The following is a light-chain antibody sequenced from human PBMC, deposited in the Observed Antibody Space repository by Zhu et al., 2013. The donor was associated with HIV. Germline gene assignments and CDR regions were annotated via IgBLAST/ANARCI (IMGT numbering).Light chain of an antibody. V-gene: IGKV3-20*01. CDR3: QQYGTDPYT. Sequence: VLTQSPGTLSLSPGERATLSCRASPSVWSNYLAWYQQKPGQPPMLLIFGASTRATGIPDRFSGSGSGTDFSLTISGLEPEDFAVYFCQQYGTDPYTFGQGTKLEIK. CDR2: GAS. J-gene: IGKJ2*01. CDR1: PSVWSNY.